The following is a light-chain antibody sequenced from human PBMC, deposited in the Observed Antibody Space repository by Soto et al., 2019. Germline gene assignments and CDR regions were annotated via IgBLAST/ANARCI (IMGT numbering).Light chain of an antibody. CDR2: EVR. J-gene: IGLJ3*02. CDR1: NRDVGSYNL. CDR3: SSYTTTSTLV. Sequence: QSALTQPASVSGSPGQSITIACTGTNRDVGSYNLVSWYQQRPGEAPKLIISEVRNRPSGISYRFTGSKSGNTASLTISRLKAEDEADYYCSSYTTTSTLVFGGGTKLTVL. V-gene: IGLV2-14*01.